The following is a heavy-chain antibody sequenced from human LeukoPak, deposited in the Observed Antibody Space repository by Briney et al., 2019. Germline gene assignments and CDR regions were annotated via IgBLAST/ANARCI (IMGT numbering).Heavy chain of an antibody. V-gene: IGHV3-49*04. Sequence: GGSLRLSCTASGFTFGDYAMSWVRQAPGKGLEWVGFIRSKAYGGTTEYAASVKGRFTISRDDSKSIAYLQMNSLKTEDTAVYYCARGDYGGGSGWFIFDYWGQGTLVPVSS. J-gene: IGHJ4*02. CDR2: IRSKAYGGTT. D-gene: IGHD4-23*01. CDR3: ARGDYGGGSGWFIFDY. CDR1: GFTFGDYA.